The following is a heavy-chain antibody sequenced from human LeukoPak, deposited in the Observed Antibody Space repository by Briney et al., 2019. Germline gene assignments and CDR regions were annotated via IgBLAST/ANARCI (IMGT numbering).Heavy chain of an antibody. Sequence: GRSLRLSCTASGINIGDYAMFWVRQVPVKGLEWVAGIDWRSGSIGYADSVQGRFTISRDNAGKSLSLQMSSLRPEDTALYFCARGNTVRDDFFYHGMDVWGPGTTVIVSS. J-gene: IGHJ6*02. V-gene: IGHV3-9*01. CDR2: IDWRSGSI. CDR3: ARGNTVRDDFFYHGMDV. D-gene: IGHD1/OR15-1a*01. CDR1: GINIGDYA.